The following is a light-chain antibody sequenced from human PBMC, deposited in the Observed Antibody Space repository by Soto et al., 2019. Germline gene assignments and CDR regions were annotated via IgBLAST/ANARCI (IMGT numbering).Light chain of an antibody. CDR1: QSVSSW. J-gene: IGKJ2*01. CDR2: KAS. CDR3: QQYNYYPYT. V-gene: IGKV1-5*03. Sequence: DVQMTQSPSTLSASIGDRVTITCRASQSVSSWLAWYQQKPGKAPKVLIFKASTLESGVSSRFSATGSGTEFTLIITSLQPDDFATYYCQQYNYYPYTFGQGTKLEIK.